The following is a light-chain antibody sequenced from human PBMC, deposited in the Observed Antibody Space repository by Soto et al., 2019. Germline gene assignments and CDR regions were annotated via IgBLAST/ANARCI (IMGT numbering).Light chain of an antibody. Sequence: QSALTQPASVSGSHVQSITISCTGTSSDVGSYNLVSWYQQHPGKAPKLMIYEGSKRPSGVSNRFSGSKSGNTASLTISGLQAEDEADYYCCSYAGSSTPYVFGTGTKVTVL. J-gene: IGLJ1*01. CDR2: EGS. CDR3: CSYAGSSTPYV. CDR1: SSDVGSYNL. V-gene: IGLV2-23*01.